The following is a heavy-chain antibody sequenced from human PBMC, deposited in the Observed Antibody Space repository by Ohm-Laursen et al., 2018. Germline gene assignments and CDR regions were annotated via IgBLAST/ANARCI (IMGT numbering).Heavy chain of an antibody. CDR3: ARGLGDFGVVYYYYGMDV. J-gene: IGHJ6*02. D-gene: IGHD3-3*01. CDR2: MNPDSGNT. Sequence: GASVKVSCKASRYTFSSFDINWVRQATGQGLEWMGWMNPDSGNTGYAQKLQGRVTKTRNTSISTAYMELSSLRSEDTAVYYCARGLGDFGVVYYYYGMDVWGQGTTVTVSS. V-gene: IGHV1-8*01. CDR1: RYTFSSFD.